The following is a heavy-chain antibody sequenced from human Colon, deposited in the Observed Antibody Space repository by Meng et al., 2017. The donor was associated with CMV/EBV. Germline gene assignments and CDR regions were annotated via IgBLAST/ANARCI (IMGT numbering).Heavy chain of an antibody. CDR1: GFDFDDYV. V-gene: IGHV3-23*03. CDR3: AKDSREYESSFDF. J-gene: IGHJ4*02. Sequence: GESLKISCAASGFDFDDYVMKWVRQAPGKGLELVSVIYGSGRSVHYADSVRGRFTISRDNSKNTMFLQMNSLRVEDTAVYYCAKDSREYESSFDFWGQGTLVTVSS. D-gene: IGHD2/OR15-2a*01. CDR2: IYGSGRSV.